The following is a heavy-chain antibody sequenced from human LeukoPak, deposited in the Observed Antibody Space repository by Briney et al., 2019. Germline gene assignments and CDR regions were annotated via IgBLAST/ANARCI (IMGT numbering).Heavy chain of an antibody. V-gene: IGHV3-53*01. CDR3: ARGASCTGGSCYFYYYGMDV. CDR1: GFTVSSNY. D-gene: IGHD2-15*01. J-gene: IGHJ6*02. CDR2: IYRSGST. Sequence: GGSLRLSCAASGFTVSSNYMSWVRQAPGKGLEWVSVIYRSGSTYYADSVKGRFTISRDNSKTTLSLQMNSLRAEDTAVYYCARGASCTGGSCYFYYYGMDVWGQGTTVIVSS.